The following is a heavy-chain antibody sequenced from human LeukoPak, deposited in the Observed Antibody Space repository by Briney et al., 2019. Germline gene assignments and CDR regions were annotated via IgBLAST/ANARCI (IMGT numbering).Heavy chain of an antibody. Sequence: GGSLRLSCAASGFTFSSYAMHWVRQAPGKGLEWVAVISYDGSNKYYADSVKGRFTISRDNSKNTLYLQMNSLRAEDTAVYYCARGLVAMSEYYYDSSGYLGGVFDYWGQGTLVTVSS. CDR3: ARGLVAMSEYYYDSSGYLGGVFDY. V-gene: IGHV3-30-3*01. D-gene: IGHD3-22*01. J-gene: IGHJ4*02. CDR1: GFTFSSYA. CDR2: ISYDGSNK.